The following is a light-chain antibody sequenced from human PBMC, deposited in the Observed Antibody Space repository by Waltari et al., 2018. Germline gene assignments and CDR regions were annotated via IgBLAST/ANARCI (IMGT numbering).Light chain of an antibody. CDR2: WAS. CDR3: QQFHSTPIT. CDR1: QSVLYTSNNKNN. J-gene: IGKJ5*01. Sequence: DIVMTQSPDSLAGSLGERATINCKSSQSVLYTSNNKNNLAWFQQKPGQPPKLLIYWASTRESGVPDRFSGSGSGTDFSLTISSLQTEDVAVYFCQQFHSTPITFCQGTRLEI. V-gene: IGKV4-1*01.